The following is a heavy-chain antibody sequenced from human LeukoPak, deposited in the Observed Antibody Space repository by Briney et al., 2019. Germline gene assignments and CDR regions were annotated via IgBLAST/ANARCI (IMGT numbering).Heavy chain of an antibody. CDR1: GYTFTNYG. J-gene: IGHJ5*02. V-gene: IGHV1-18*01. CDR3: ARDGFRYFGSGSYYVGSWFDP. Sequence: ASVKVSCKASGYTFTNYGISWVRQAPGQGLEWMGWISVYNGNTNYAQKFQGRVTMTTDTSTSTAYMELRSLRSDDTAVYYCARDGFRYFGSGSYYVGSWFDPWGQGTLVTVSS. CDR2: ISVYNGNT. D-gene: IGHD3-10*01.